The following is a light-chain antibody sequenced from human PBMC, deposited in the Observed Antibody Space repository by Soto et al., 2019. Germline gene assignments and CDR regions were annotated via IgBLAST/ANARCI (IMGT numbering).Light chain of an antibody. CDR3: QQYSDWPT. V-gene: IGKV3-15*01. Sequence: EIVMTQSPATLSVSPGERATLSCRASQSVGSNLVWYQQKPGQAPRLLIYDASTRATGIPARFSGSGSGTEFSLTISSLQSEDFAVYFCQQYSDWPTFGGGTKVDIK. CDR1: QSVGSN. J-gene: IGKJ4*01. CDR2: DAS.